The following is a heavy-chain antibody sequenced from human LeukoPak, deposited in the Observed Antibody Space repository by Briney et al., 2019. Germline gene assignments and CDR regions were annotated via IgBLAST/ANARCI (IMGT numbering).Heavy chain of an antibody. Sequence: ASVKVSCKASGYTFTGYYMHWVRQAPGQGLEWMGWINPNSGGTNYAQKFQGRVTITRNTSISTAYMELSSLRSEDTAVYYCARRLMVYGGFDPWGQGTLVTVSS. D-gene: IGHD2-8*01. V-gene: IGHV1-2*02. CDR2: INPNSGGT. CDR1: GYTFTGYY. J-gene: IGHJ5*02. CDR3: ARRLMVYGGFDP.